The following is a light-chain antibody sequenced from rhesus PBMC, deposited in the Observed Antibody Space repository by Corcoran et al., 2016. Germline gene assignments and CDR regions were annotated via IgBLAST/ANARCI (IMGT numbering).Light chain of an antibody. J-gene: IGKJ4*01. CDR1: QGISNY. V-gene: IGKV1S14*01. CDR3: HQHYTYPLT. Sequence: DIQMTKSPSSLSTSVGDTVTISCLASQGISNYLAWYQQKPDKAPKPMIYYASKLESGVPSRFSGSGSGTDFTLTISSLQPEDFAVYSCHQHYTYPLTFGGGTKVELK. CDR2: YAS.